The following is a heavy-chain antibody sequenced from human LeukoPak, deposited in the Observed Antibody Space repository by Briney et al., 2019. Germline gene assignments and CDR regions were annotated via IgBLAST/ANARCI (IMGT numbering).Heavy chain of an antibody. V-gene: IGHV3-48*03. Sequence: GGSLRLSCAASGFTFSNYEMNWIRQAPGKGLEWISYISNSGNTKYYADSVKGRFTISRDNAKNSLYLQMNSLRAEDTAMYYCARGGYYGSGESAVQQGLRGRKNWFDPWGQGTLVTVSS. J-gene: IGHJ5*02. CDR2: ISNSGNTK. CDR3: ARGGYYGSGESAVQQGLRGRKNWFDP. D-gene: IGHD3-10*01. CDR1: GFTFSNYE.